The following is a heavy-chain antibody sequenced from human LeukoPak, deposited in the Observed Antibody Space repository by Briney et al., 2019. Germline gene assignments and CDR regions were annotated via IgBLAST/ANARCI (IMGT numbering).Heavy chain of an antibody. D-gene: IGHD2-2*01. Sequence: GGSLRLSRAASGFTFSSYGMHWVRQASGKGLEWVAFIRYDGSNKYYADSVKGRFTISRDNSKNTLYLQMNSLRAEDTAVYYCAKDLGGYCSSTSCYGRWFDPWGQGTLVTVSS. CDR2: IRYDGSNK. CDR1: GFTFSSYG. CDR3: AKDLGGYCSSTSCYGRWFDP. V-gene: IGHV3-30*02. J-gene: IGHJ5*02.